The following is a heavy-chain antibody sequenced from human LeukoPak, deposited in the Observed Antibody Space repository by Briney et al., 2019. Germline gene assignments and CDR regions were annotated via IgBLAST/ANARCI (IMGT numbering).Heavy chain of an antibody. D-gene: IGHD4-23*01. V-gene: IGHV4-38-2*02. J-gene: IGHJ4*02. CDR2: IYYNGIT. CDR3: ARLAACNTALCGTARWQFDS. Sequence: SETLSLTCTVSDYSINNPYYWGWLRQPPGKGLEWIAAIYYNGITLYNPSLNSRVAISVDTSKNQFSLKMTSGTDADTAVYYCARLAACNTALCGTARWQFDSWGQGILVTVSS. CDR1: DYSINNPYY.